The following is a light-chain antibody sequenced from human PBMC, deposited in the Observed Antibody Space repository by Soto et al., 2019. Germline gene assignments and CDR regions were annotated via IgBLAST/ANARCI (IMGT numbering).Light chain of an antibody. J-gene: IGKJ4*01. CDR3: QEFSSYLLT. V-gene: IGKV3-20*01. CDR2: GAS. CDR1: QSVRSTS. Sequence: IGLAQSPATLSLSPGERATLSGRASQSVRSTSLAWYQQKPGQAPRLLIYGASSRATGIPDRFSGSGSGTDFTLTISRLEPEDFAVYCCQEFSSYLLTFGGGTKVDIK.